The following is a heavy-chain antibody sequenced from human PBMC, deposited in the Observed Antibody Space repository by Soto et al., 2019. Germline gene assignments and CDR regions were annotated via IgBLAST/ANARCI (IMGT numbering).Heavy chain of an antibody. J-gene: IGHJ5*02. Sequence: QVQLVQSGAEVKKPGSSVQVSCKASGGTFSSYAISWVRQAPGQGLEWMGGIIPIFGTANYAQKFQGRVTITADESTSTADMELSSLRSEDTAVYYCARDGAAAGIPNWYDPWGQGTLVTVSS. V-gene: IGHV1-69*01. CDR1: GGTFSSYA. D-gene: IGHD6-13*01. CDR2: IIPIFGTA. CDR3: ARDGAAAGIPNWYDP.